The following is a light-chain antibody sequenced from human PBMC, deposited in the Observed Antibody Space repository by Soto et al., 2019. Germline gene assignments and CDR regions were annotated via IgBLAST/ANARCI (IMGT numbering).Light chain of an antibody. CDR1: SSDVGSYDL. V-gene: IGLV2-23*01. CDR2: EAI. CDR3: CSYAGSYTFYV. J-gene: IGLJ1*01. Sequence: QSALTQPASVSASPGQSITISCTGVSSDVGSYDLVSWYQHHPGKTPKLIIYEAIKRPSGVSVRFSASKSGNTASLTISGLQAEDEADYYCCSYAGSYTFYVFGTGTKVTVL.